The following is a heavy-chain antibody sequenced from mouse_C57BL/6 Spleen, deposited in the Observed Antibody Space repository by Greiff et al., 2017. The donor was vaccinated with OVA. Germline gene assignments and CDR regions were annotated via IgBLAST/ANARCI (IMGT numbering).Heavy chain of an antibody. D-gene: IGHD2-3*01. Sequence: EVQLQESGPGLVKPSQSLSLTCSVTGYSITSGYYWNWIRQFPGNKLEWMGYISYDGSNNYNPSLKNRISITRDTSKNQFFLKLNSVTTEDTATYYCARESFYDYDAMDYWGQGTSVTVSS. CDR2: ISYDGSN. V-gene: IGHV3-6*01. CDR1: GYSITSGYY. J-gene: IGHJ4*01. CDR3: ARESFYDYDAMDY.